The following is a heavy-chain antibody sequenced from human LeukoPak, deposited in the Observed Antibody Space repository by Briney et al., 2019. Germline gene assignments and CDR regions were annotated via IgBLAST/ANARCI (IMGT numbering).Heavy chain of an antibody. CDR2: IYYSGST. Sequence: PSETLSLTCTVSGVSISSGGYYWSWIRQHPGKGLEWIGYIYYSGSTYYNPSLKSRVTISVDTSKNQLSLKLTSVTAADTAVYYCARDHDSSGYSHFDYWGQGTLVTVSS. V-gene: IGHV4-31*03. CDR1: GVSISSGGYY. J-gene: IGHJ4*02. CDR3: ARDHDSSGYSHFDY. D-gene: IGHD3-22*01.